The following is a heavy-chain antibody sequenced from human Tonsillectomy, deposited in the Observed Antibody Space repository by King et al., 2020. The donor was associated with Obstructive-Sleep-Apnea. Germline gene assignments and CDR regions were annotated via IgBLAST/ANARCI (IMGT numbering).Heavy chain of an antibody. V-gene: IGHV3-53*04. CDR1: GVSVNTNY. Sequence: VQLVEAGGGLVQPGGSLRLSCAASGVSVNTNYMSWVRQAPGKGLEWGSVFYSGGRTYYADSVKVRFTISRRNSKNTLYLQIISLRAEDTSVYYCARDQGGPFDYWGQGALVTVSS. D-gene: IGHD2-15*01. J-gene: IGHJ4*02. CDR3: ARDQGGPFDY. CDR2: FYSGGRT.